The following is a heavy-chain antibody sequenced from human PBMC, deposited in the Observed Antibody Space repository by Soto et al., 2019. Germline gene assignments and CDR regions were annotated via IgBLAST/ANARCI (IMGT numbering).Heavy chain of an antibody. CDR2: IYYSGST. Sequence: PSETLSLTCTVSGGSISSYYWSWIRQPPGKGLEWIGYIYYSGSTNYNPSLKSRVTISVDTSKNQFSLKLSSVTAADTAVYYCATEGNYYYGSGSYYYPRFGMDVWGQGTTVTVSS. CDR3: ATEGNYYYGSGSYYYPRFGMDV. D-gene: IGHD3-10*01. V-gene: IGHV4-59*01. J-gene: IGHJ6*02. CDR1: GGSISSYY.